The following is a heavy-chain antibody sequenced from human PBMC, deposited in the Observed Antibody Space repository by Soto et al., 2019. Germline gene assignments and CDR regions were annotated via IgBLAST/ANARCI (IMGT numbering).Heavy chain of an antibody. Sequence: EVQLVQSGAEVKKPGESLRISCKGSGYSFTSYWISWVRQMPGKGLEWMGRIDPSDSYTNYSPSFQGHVTISADKSVSTAYLQWSSLNASDTAMYYCARRGYGGYGGGYAFDIWGQGTMVTVSS. CDR1: GYSFTSYW. CDR3: ARRGYGGYGGGYAFDI. D-gene: IGHD5-12*01. CDR2: IDPSDSYT. J-gene: IGHJ3*02. V-gene: IGHV5-10-1*03.